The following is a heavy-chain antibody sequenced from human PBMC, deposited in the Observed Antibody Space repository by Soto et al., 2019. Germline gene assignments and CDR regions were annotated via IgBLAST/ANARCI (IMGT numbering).Heavy chain of an antibody. V-gene: IGHV1-69*01. Sequence: QVQLVQSGAEVKKPGSSVKVSCKASGGSFRNFLISWVRQAPGQGLEWMGGIIPNSGTTNYAQKFQGKVMITADESTSTAYMELSGLTSEDTSLYYCARDLGGEATIRFWGQGTLVTVSS. CDR1: GGSFRNFL. D-gene: IGHD3-16*01. CDR3: ARDLGGEATIRF. CDR2: IIPNSGTT. J-gene: IGHJ4*02.